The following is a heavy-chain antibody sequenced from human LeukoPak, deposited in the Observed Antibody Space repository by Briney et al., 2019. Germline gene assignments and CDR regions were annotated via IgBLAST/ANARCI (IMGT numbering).Heavy chain of an antibody. CDR2: ISGSGGST. V-gene: IGHV3-23*01. Sequence: GGSLRLSCAASGFTFSSYAMSWVRQAPGKGLEWVSAISGSGGSTYYADSVKGRFTISRDNSKNTLYLQMNGPRAEDTAVYYCAKSYVWGSYRPPFDYWGQGTLVTVSS. CDR3: AKSYVWGSYRPPFDY. D-gene: IGHD3-16*02. CDR1: GFTFSSYA. J-gene: IGHJ4*02.